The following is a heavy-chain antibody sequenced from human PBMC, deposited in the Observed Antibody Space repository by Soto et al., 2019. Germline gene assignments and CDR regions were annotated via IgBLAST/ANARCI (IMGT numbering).Heavy chain of an antibody. J-gene: IGHJ4*02. Sequence: GGSLRLSCAASGFTFSNYNMDWVRQTPGKGLEWVSYITYSSTTISYADSVNGRFTISRDNAKNSLYLQMNSLRDEDTAIYYCARRLSTGWFFDFWGQGTLVTVSS. V-gene: IGHV3-48*02. CDR1: GFTFSNYN. CDR2: ITYSSTTI. CDR3: ARRLSTGWFFDF. D-gene: IGHD6-19*01.